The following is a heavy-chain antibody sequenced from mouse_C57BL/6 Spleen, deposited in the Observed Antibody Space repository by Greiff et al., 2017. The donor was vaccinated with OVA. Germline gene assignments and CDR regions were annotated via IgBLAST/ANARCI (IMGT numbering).Heavy chain of an antibody. D-gene: IGHD1-1*01. CDR3: TRWGITTVVAPYYFDY. V-gene: IGHV1-15*01. CDR2: IDPETGGT. Sequence: VKLQESGAELVRPGASVTLSCKASGYTFTDYEMHWVKQTPVHGLEWIGAIDPETGGTAYNQKFKGKAILTADKSSSTAYMELRSLTSEDSAVYYCTRWGITTVVAPYYFDYWGQGTTLTVSS. CDR1: GYTFTDYE. J-gene: IGHJ2*01.